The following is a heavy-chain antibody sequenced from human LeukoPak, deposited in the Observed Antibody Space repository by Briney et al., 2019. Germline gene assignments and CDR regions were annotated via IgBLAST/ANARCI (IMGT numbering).Heavy chain of an antibody. D-gene: IGHD3/OR15-3a*01. CDR3: AKQTGSGLFILP. Sequence: SETLSLTCTVSGGSVSNYYWSWIRQSPGKGLEWIGYIYYTETSYNPSLKSRVTISIDTSKNQFSLKLTSVTAADTAVYYCAKQTGSGLFILPGGQGTLVTVSS. J-gene: IGHJ4*02. CDR1: GGSVSNYY. V-gene: IGHV4-59*08. CDR2: IYYTET.